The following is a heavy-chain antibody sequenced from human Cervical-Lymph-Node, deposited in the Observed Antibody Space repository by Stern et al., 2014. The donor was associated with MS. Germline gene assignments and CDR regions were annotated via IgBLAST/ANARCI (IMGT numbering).Heavy chain of an antibody. D-gene: IGHD3-9*01. J-gene: IGHJ3*02. V-gene: IGHV4-30-4*01. Sequence: QVQLGQSGPGLVKPSQTLSLTCTVSGGSISSGDYYWSWIRQPPGKGLEWIGYIYYSGSTYHNPSLKSRVTISVDTSKNQFSLKLRSVTAADTAVYYCARGELIINDAFDIWGQGTMVTVSS. CDR2: IYYSGST. CDR3: ARGELIINDAFDI. CDR1: GGSISSGDYY.